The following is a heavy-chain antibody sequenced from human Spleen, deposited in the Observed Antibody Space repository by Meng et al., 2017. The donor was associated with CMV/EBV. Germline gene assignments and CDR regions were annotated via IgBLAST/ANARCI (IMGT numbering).Heavy chain of an antibody. Sequence: GFTFSDYYMCWIRQAPGKGLEWVSYISSSGSTIYYADSVKGRFTISRDNSKNTLFLQMNSLRVEDTAVYYCARDGNDFWSGPRFDYWGQGTLVTVSS. CDR1: GFTFSDYY. CDR3: ARDGNDFWSGPRFDY. J-gene: IGHJ4*02. CDR2: ISSSGSTI. V-gene: IGHV3-11*04. D-gene: IGHD3-3*01.